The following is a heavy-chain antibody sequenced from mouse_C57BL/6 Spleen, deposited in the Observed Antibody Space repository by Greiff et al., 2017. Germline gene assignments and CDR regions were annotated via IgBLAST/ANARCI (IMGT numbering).Heavy chain of an antibody. D-gene: IGHD3-2*02. Sequence: QVQLQQPGAELVKPGASVKVSCKASGYTFTSYWMHWVKQRPGQGLEWIGRIHPSDSDPNYNQKFKGKATLTVDKSSSTAYMQLSSLTSEDSAVYYCAILDSSGSPWFAYWGQGTLVTVSA. CDR2: IHPSDSDP. CDR3: AILDSSGSPWFAY. J-gene: IGHJ3*01. CDR1: GYTFTSYW. V-gene: IGHV1-74*01.